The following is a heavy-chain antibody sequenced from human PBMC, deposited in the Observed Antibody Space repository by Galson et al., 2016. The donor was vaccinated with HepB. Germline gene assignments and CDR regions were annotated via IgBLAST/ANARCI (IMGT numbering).Heavy chain of an antibody. CDR1: GFNFNNYA. CDR3: ARGSPFVKTFSRGGVSVRRAPDF. J-gene: IGHJ4*02. D-gene: IGHD3-16*01. CDR2: ISSGGNAR. V-gene: IGHV3-30*04. Sequence: SLRLSCAASGFNFNNYALHWVRQAPGKGLDWVASISSGGNARAYGVSGKGRFTVSRDNSKNTLYLQMNSLTSEDTAVFYCARGSPFVKTFSRGGVSVRRAPDFWGQGTLVIVSS.